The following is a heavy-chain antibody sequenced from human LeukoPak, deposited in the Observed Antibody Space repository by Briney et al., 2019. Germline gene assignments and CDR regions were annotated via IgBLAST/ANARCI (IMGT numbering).Heavy chain of an antibody. CDR2: IWYDGISK. J-gene: IGHJ5*02. CDR1: AFTPSSNA. Sequence: GGSLRPSSAPAAFTPSSNATHWVRQAQGDGMEWGAVIWYDGISKYDADSVKGRFTISRDNSKNTVYLQMNRLSGDDMAVYCCARPQYGGTSLRAFWCDPWGQGTLVTVSS. D-gene: IGHD4-23*01. CDR3: ARPQYGGTSLRAFWCDP. V-gene: IGHV3-33*01.